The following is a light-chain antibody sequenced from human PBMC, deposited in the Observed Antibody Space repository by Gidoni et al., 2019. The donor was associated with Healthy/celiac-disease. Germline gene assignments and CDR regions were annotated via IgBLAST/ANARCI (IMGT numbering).Light chain of an antibody. V-gene: IGLV3-1*01. J-gene: IGLJ2*01. CDR3: QAWDSSTVV. Sequence: YELTQPPPVPVSPGQTASITCPGDTLGDKYACWSQQKPGQSPVLVLYQASKRPSGIPERFSGSNSGNTATLTISGTQAMDEADYYCQAWDSSTVVFGGGTKLTVL. CDR1: TLGDKY. CDR2: QAS.